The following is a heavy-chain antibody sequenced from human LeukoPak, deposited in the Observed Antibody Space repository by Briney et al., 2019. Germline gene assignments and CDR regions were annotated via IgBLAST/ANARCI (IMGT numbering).Heavy chain of an antibody. J-gene: IGHJ3*02. V-gene: IGHV4-59*01. CDR3: AGRLWRRDGYNLSAFDI. D-gene: IGHD5-24*01. CDR2: IYYSGST. Sequence: SETLSLTCTVSGGSISSYYWNWIRQPPGKGLEWIGYIYYSGSTDYNPSLKSRVTISVDTSKNQFSLKLSSVTAADTAVYYCAGRLWRRDGYNLSAFDIWGQGTMVTVSS. CDR1: GGSISSYY.